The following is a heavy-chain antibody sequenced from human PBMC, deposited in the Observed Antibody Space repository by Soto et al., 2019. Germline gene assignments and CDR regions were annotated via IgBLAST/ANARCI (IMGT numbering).Heavy chain of an antibody. CDR3: ARDHSHVVVPAAYYYSYYYMDV. J-gene: IGHJ6*03. CDR1: GYTFSRYG. V-gene: IGHV1-18*01. Sequence: ASVKVSCKASGYTFSRYGISWVRQAPGQGLEWMGWISDHNGNTNYAQKLQGRVTMTTDKSTSTAYLELRSLRSDDTAVDYCARDHSHVVVPAAYYYSYYYMDVWGKGTTVTVSS. D-gene: IGHD2-2*01. CDR2: ISDHNGNT.